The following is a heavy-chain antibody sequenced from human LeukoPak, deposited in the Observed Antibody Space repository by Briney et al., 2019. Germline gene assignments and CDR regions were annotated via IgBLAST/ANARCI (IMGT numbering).Heavy chain of an antibody. CDR2: ISAYNGNT. CDR3: ARVIPKSYSSGWSHVDY. D-gene: IGHD6-19*01. CDR1: GYTFTTYG. Sequence: EASVKVSCTASGYTFTTYGIHWVRQAPGQGLEWMGWISAYNGNTNFAQKLQGRVIMTTDTSTSTAYMELRSLRSDDTVMYYCARVIPKSYSSGWSHVDYWGQGTPVTVSS. J-gene: IGHJ4*02. V-gene: IGHV1-18*01.